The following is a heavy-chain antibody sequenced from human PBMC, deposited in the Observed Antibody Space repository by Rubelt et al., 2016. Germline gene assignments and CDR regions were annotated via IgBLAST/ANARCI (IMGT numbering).Heavy chain of an antibody. CDR1: GGSFSGYY. CDR3: ARGSVAGKKFDP. CDR2: INHSGST. J-gene: IGHJ5*02. V-gene: IGHV4-34*01. Sequence: QVQLQQWGAGLLKPSETLSLTCAVYGGSFSGYYWSWIRQPPGKGLEWIGEINHSGSTNYNPSLKSRVTISVDTSKNQFSLKLSSVTAADTAVYYCARGSVAGKKFDPWGQGTLVTVSS. D-gene: IGHD6-19*01.